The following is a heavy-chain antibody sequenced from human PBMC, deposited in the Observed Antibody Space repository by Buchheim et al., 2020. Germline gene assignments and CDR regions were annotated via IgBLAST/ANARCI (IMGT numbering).Heavy chain of an antibody. CDR1: GFTFSSYS. V-gene: IGHV3-21*01. CDR2: ISSSSSYT. J-gene: IGHJ4*02. CDR3: ARFHDQSYSRRHYYFDY. Sequence: EVQLVESGGGLVKPGGSLRLSCAASGFTFSSYSMNWVRQAPGKGLEWVSSISSSSSYTYYADSVKGRFTISRDNAKNSLYLQMNSLRAEDTAVYYCARFHDQSYSRRHYYFDYWGQGTL. D-gene: IGHD6-13*01.